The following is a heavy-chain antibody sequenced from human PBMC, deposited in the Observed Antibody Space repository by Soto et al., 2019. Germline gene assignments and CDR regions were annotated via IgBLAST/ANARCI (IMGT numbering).Heavy chain of an antibody. Sequence: PGESLKISCKGSGYSVTSYWISWVGQMPGKGLEWMGRIDPSDSYTNYSPSFQGHVTISADKSISTAYLQWSSLKASDTAMYYCARSLRRKYNWFDPWGQGTLVTVSS. CDR2: IDPSDSYT. CDR3: ARSLRRKYNWFDP. J-gene: IGHJ5*02. CDR1: GYSVTSYW. V-gene: IGHV5-10-1*01.